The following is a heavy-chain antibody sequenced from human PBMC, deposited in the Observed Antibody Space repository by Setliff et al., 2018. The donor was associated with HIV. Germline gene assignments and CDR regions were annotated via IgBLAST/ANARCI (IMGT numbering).Heavy chain of an antibody. CDR2: IYYSGST. CDR1: GGSISSSSYY. V-gene: IGHV4-39*01. CDR3: ARGFLRIAALRPFPKLDAADY. D-gene: IGHD6-6*01. J-gene: IGHJ4*02. Sequence: SETLSLTCTVSGGSISSSSYYWGWIRQPPGKGLEWIGSIYYSGSTYYNPSLKSRVTISVDTSKNQFSLKLSPVTAADTAVYYCARGFLRIAALRPFPKLDAADYWGQGTLVTVSS.